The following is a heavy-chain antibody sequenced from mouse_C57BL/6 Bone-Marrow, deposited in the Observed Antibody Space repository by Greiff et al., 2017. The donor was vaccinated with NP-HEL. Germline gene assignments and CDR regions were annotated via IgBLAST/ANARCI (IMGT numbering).Heavy chain of an antibody. D-gene: IGHD1-1*01. V-gene: IGHV14-4*01. CDR3: TEVITTVVPFAY. J-gene: IGHJ3*01. CDR2: IDPENGDT. Sequence: VQLQQSGAELVRPGASVKLSCTASGFNIKDDYMHWVKQRPEQGLEWIGWIDPENGDTEYASKFQGKATITADTSSNTAYLQLSSLTSEDTAVDFCTEVITTVVPFAYWGQGTLVTVSA. CDR1: GFNIKDDY.